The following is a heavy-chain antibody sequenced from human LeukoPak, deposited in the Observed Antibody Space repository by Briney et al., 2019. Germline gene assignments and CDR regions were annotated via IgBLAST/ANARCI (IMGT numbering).Heavy chain of an antibody. V-gene: IGHV3-15*07. CDR1: GFTFSNAW. CDR2: IKSKTDGGTT. CDR3: TTRIAAAGTGGDY. D-gene: IGHD6-13*01. J-gene: IGHJ4*02. Sequence: GGSLRLSCAASGFTFSNAWMNWVCQAPGKGLEWVGRIKSKTDGGTTDYAAPVKGRFTISRDDSKNTLYLQMNSLKTEDTAVYYCTTRIAAAGTGGDYWGQGTLVTVSS.